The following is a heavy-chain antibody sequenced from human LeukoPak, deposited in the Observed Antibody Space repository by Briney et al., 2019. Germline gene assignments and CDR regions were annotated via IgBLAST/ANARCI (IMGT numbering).Heavy chain of an antibody. CDR3: ARWAYYYYYYMDV. CDR1: GFTFSSYE. Sequence: PGGSLRLSCAASGFTFSSYEMNWVRQAPGKGLEWVSYISSSGSTIYYADSVKGRFTISRDNAKNSLYLQMNSLRAEDTAVYYCARWAYYYYYYMDVWGKGTTVTISS. J-gene: IGHJ6*03. V-gene: IGHV3-48*03. CDR2: ISSSGSTI.